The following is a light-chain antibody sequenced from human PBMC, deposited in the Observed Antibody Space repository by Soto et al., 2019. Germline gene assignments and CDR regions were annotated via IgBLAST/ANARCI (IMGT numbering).Light chain of an antibody. CDR3: AAWDDSLSALV. CDR1: SSNIGSDY. CDR2: RNN. V-gene: IGLV1-47*01. J-gene: IGLJ3*02. Sequence: QSVLTQPPSASGTPGQRVTISCSGSSSNIGSDYVYWYQQLPGTAPKLLIYRNNQRPSEVPDRFSGSKSGTSASLAISGLRSEDEADYYCAAWDDSLSALVFGGGTKLTVL.